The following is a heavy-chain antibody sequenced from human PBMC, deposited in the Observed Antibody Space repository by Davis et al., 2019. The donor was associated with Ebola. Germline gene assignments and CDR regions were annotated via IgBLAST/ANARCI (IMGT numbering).Heavy chain of an antibody. Sequence: GGSLRLSCAASGFTFSSYAMSWVRQAPGKGLEWVANIKQDGSEKYYVDSVKGRFTISRDNAKNSLFLQMNSLRAEDTALYFCASGDGRGRSYDMDVWGEGTTVTVSS. CDR1: GFTFSSYA. J-gene: IGHJ6*04. D-gene: IGHD3/OR15-3a*01. V-gene: IGHV3-7*03. CDR3: ASGDGRGRSYDMDV. CDR2: IKQDGSEK.